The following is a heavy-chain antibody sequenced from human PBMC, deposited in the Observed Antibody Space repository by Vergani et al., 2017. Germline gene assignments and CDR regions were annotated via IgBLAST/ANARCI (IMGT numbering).Heavy chain of an antibody. CDR1: GGSISSHY. V-gene: IGHV4-59*11. Sequence: QVQLQESGPGLVKPSETLSLTCTVSGGSISSHYWSWIRQPPGKGLEWIGYIYYSGSTNYNPSLKRRVTISVDTSKNQFSLKLSSVTAADTAVYYCARDRTYYDFWSGYYNSNYGMDVWGQGTTVTVSS. D-gene: IGHD3-3*01. CDR3: ARDRTYYDFWSGYYNSNYGMDV. CDR2: IYYSGST. J-gene: IGHJ6*02.